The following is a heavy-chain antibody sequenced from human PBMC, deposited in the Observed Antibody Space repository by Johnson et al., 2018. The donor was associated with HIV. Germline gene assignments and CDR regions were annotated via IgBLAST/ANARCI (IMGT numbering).Heavy chain of an antibody. V-gene: IGHV3-30*02. CDR3: AREKIRAFDI. Sequence: QVQLVESGGGLVQPGGSLRLSCAASGFTFRSYGMHWVRQAPGKGLEWVTFIRYDGSNKYYADSVKGRFTISRDNSKNTLYLQMNSLRAEDTAVYYCAREKIRAFDIWGQGTMVTVSS. CDR1: GFTFRSYG. J-gene: IGHJ3*02. CDR2: IRYDGSNK.